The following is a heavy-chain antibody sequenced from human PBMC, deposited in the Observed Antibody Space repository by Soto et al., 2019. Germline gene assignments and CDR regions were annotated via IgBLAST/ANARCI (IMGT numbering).Heavy chain of an antibody. D-gene: IGHD6-13*01. CDR3: AREAAAERNYYGLDV. Sequence: QVQLVQSGPEVRKPGASVKVSCKASGYIFSRYGISWVRQAPGQGLEWMAWISGYNGNTKFGERVQGRVNVTTDTSTSTAYMESRSLRSDDTAVYYCAREAAAERNYYGLDVWGQGTTVIVSS. CDR2: ISGYNGNT. J-gene: IGHJ6*02. V-gene: IGHV1-18*04. CDR1: GYIFSRYG.